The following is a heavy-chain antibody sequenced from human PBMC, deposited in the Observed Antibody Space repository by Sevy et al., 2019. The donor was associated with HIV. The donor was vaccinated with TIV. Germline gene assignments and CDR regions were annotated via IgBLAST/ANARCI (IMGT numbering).Heavy chain of an antibody. Sequence: GGSLRLSCAASGFSFTSYEINWVRQAPGKGLEWVSYISSRGTTIYYADSVKGRFTISPDNAKNSLFLQMNSLRADDTAVYYCARVGIGISGLTGAMDVWGQGTTVTVSS. CDR3: ARVGIGISGLTGAMDV. V-gene: IGHV3-48*03. D-gene: IGHD2-15*01. CDR2: ISSRGTTI. J-gene: IGHJ6*02. CDR1: GFSFTSYE.